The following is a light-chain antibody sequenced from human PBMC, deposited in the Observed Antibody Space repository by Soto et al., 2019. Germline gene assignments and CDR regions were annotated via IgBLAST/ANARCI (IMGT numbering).Light chain of an antibody. V-gene: IGLV1-44*01. J-gene: IGLJ2*01. CDR1: STNVGVNP. CDR2: TND. CDR3: AAWDDSLYGLV. Sequence: QSVLTQPPSTSGTPGQRVTISCSGSSTNVGVNPVNWYQQFPGTAPRLLIYTNDQRPSGVPGRFSGSKSGTTASLDISGLQSDDEAVYYCAAWDDSLYGLVFGGGTKLTVL.